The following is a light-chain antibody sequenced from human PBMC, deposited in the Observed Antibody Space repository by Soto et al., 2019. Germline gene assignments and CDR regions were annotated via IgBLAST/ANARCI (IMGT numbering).Light chain of an antibody. Sequence: QSVLTQPPSASGTPGQRVTISCSGSSSNIGSNILNWYRQVPGTAPKLLIYNNVHRPSGVPDRFSGSKSGASGSLAISGLQLEDEADYCCSAWDGSLNGLVFGGGTKVTVL. J-gene: IGLJ3*02. V-gene: IGLV1-44*01. CDR3: SAWDGSLNGLV. CDR2: NNV. CDR1: SSNIGSNI.